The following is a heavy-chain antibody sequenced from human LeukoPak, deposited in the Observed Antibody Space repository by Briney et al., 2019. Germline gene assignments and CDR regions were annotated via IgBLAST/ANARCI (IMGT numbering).Heavy chain of an antibody. CDR1: GYTFTGYY. Sequence: ASVKVSCKASGYTFTGYYMHWVRQAPGQGLEWMGWINPNSGGTNYAQKFQGRVTMTRDTSISTAYMELSRLRSDDTAVYYCARVYSNYPNWFDPWGQGTLVTVPS. V-gene: IGHV1-2*02. J-gene: IGHJ5*02. CDR3: ARVYSNYPNWFDP. CDR2: INPNSGGT. D-gene: IGHD4-11*01.